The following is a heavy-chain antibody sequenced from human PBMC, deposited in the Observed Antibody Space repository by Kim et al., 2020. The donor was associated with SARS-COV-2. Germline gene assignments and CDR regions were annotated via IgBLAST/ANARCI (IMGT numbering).Heavy chain of an antibody. CDR1: GFIVSHNY. CDR2: IYTGGTT. J-gene: IGHJ4*01. D-gene: IGHD3-22*01. V-gene: IGHV3-53*01. CDR3: VGHYDTSGYFGAPYFNY. Sequence: GGSLRLSCAASGFIVSHNYMSWVRQAPGKGLEWVSVIYTGGTTFYADSVKGRFTISRDNSKNTLHLQMNSLRADDTAIYYCVGHYDTSGYFGAPYFNYWGEGILVAVS.